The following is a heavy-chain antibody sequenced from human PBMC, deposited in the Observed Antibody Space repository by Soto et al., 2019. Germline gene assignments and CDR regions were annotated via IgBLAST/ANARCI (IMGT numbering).Heavy chain of an antibody. V-gene: IGHV4-61*01. CDR2: IYYSGST. CDR1: GGSISSGSYY. J-gene: IGHJ4*02. Sequence: SETLSLTCTVSGGSISSGSYYWSWIRQPPGKGLEWIGYIYYSGSTNYNPSLKSRVTISVDTSKNQFSLKLSSVAAADTAVYYCASMGRSGWRIFDYWGQGTLVTVSS. CDR3: ASMGRSGWRIFDY. D-gene: IGHD6-19*01.